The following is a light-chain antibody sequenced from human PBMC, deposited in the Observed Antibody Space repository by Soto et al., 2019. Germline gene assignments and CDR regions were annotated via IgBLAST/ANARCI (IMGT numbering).Light chain of an antibody. CDR3: QHRMNWPLT. Sequence: EIVLTQSPATLSLSPGERATLSCRASQTVSSYLLWYQQKRGQAPRLLIYDASNRPTGSPARFSGSVSGTDFTLTISSLEPEDFAGYYCQHRMNWPLTFGQGTRLEIK. J-gene: IGKJ5*01. CDR2: DAS. V-gene: IGKV3-11*01. CDR1: QTVSSY.